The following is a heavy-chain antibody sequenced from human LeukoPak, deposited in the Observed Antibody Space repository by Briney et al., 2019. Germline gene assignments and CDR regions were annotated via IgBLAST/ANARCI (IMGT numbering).Heavy chain of an antibody. D-gene: IGHD3-3*01. CDR1: GYTFTSYG. Sequence: ASVKVSCKASGYTFTSYGISWVRQAPGQGLEWMGWISAYNGNTNYAQKLQGRVTMTTDTSTSTAYMELRSLRSDDTAVYYCAREGRPAYYDFWSGPEEMDVWGKGTTVTVSS. CDR2: ISAYNGNT. V-gene: IGHV1-18*01. J-gene: IGHJ6*04. CDR3: AREGRPAYYDFWSGPEEMDV.